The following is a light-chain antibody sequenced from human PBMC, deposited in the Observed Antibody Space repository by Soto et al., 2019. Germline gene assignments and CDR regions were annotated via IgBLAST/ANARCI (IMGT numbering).Light chain of an antibody. V-gene: IGKV1-39*01. Sequence: DIQMTQSPYYLSASVGDRVTITCRASQRIGPYLNWYQQKPGRAPKLLIYAASSLQSGVPSRFSGRESGTDFTLTISSLQPEDFASHSCQQCYTTPRTFGQGTKLEIK. CDR1: QRIGPY. CDR3: QQCYTTPRT. J-gene: IGKJ2*02. CDR2: AAS.